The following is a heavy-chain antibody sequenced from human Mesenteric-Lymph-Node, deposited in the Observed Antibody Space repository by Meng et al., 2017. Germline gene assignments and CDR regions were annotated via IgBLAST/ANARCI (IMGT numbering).Heavy chain of an antibody. D-gene: IGHD6-6*01. CDR3: ARAAARPSDWFDP. J-gene: IGHJ5*02. CDR1: GFSLSTSGVG. V-gene: IGHV2-5*02. CDR2: IYGDDEK. Sequence: QIPLKESGPTLVKPHQTLTLTCTFSGFSLSTSGVGVGWIRQPPGKALECLAIIYGDDEKRYSPSLESRLTVTKDTSKNQVVLTMTNMVPVDTATYYCARAAARPSDWFDPWGQGTLVTVSS.